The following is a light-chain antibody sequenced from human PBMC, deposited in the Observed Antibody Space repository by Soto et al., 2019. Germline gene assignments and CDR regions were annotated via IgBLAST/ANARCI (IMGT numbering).Light chain of an antibody. V-gene: IGKV3-15*01. CDR3: QQYNNWPTT. Sequence: EIVMTQSPATLSVSPGERATLSCRASQSVSSNLAWYQQKPGQAPRLLLSGASTRATGFPARFSGSGSGTEFTLTISSLQSEDFAVYYCQQYNNWPTTFGQGTKLEIK. CDR1: QSVSSN. J-gene: IGKJ1*01. CDR2: GAS.